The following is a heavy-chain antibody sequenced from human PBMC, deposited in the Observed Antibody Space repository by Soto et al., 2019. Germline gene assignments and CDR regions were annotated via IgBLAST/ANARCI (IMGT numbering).Heavy chain of an antibody. V-gene: IGHV3-21*01. J-gene: IGHJ3*02. Sequence: GGSLRLSCAASGFTFSSYSMNWVRQAPGKGLEWVSSISSSSIYIYYADSVKGRFTISRDNAKNSLYLQMNSLRAEDTAVYYCARDSDYGDFDAFDIWGQGTMVTVS. CDR2: ISSSSIYI. CDR1: GFTFSSYS. D-gene: IGHD4-17*01. CDR3: ARDSDYGDFDAFDI.